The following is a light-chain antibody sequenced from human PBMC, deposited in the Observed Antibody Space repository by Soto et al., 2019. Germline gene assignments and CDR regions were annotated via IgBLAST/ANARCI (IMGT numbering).Light chain of an antibody. J-gene: IGKJ1*01. CDR3: QQYSSTFWT. CDR1: QSISSSY. Sequence: NVLTQSPGPLSLSPGERNTLSCRASQSISSSYLAWYQQKPGQAPRLLVYGASSRATGIPDRFSGSGSGTDFTLTISRLEPEDFALYYCQQYSSTFWTLGQGTKVDIK. CDR2: GAS. V-gene: IGKV3-20*01.